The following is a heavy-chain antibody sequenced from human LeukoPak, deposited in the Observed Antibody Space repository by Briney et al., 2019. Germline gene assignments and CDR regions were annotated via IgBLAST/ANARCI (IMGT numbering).Heavy chain of an antibody. D-gene: IGHD2-15*01. Sequence: PGGSLRLSCAASGFTFSSYAMSWVRQAPGKGLEWVSAISGSGGSTYYADSVKGLFTISRDNAKNSLYLQMNSLRAEDTALYYCAKDRSYESGGPIDYWGQGTLVTVSS. CDR3: AKDRSYESGGPIDY. CDR1: GFTFSSYA. J-gene: IGHJ4*02. CDR2: ISGSGGST. V-gene: IGHV3-23*01.